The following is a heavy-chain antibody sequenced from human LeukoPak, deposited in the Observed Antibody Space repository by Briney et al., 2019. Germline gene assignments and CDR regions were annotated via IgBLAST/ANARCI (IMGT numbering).Heavy chain of an antibody. CDR3: ARGGGSYSLDY. CDR2: INHSGST. Sequence: SETLSLTCAVYGGSFSGYYWSWIRQPPGKGLEWIGEINHSGSTNYNPSLKSRVTISVDTSKNQFSLKLSSVTAADTAVYYCARGGGSYSLDYWGQGTLVTVSS. D-gene: IGHD1-26*01. V-gene: IGHV4-34*01. CDR1: GGSFSGYY. J-gene: IGHJ4*02.